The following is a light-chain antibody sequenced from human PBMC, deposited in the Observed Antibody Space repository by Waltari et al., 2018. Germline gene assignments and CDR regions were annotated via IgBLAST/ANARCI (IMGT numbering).Light chain of an antibody. V-gene: IGKV3-20*01. Sequence: EIVLTQSPGTLSLSPGERATLSCRASQSVTRIYLAWYQQKPGQAPRLLISGASSRATGIPDRLSGSGSGTDFTLTISRLEPEDFAVYYCLQYGTSPTFGQGTKLDIK. J-gene: IGKJ2*01. CDR1: QSVTRIY. CDR2: GAS. CDR3: LQYGTSPT.